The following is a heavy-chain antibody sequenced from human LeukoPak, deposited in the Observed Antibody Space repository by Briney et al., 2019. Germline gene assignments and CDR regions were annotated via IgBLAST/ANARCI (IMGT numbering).Heavy chain of an antibody. Sequence: GGSLRLSCAASGFTFSSYAMSWVRQAPGKGLEWISAISGSGGSTYYVDSVKGRFTISRDNSKNTLYLQMNSLRVEDTAVYYCATLPVAGLYFDYWGQGTLVTVSS. CDR2: ISGSGGST. J-gene: IGHJ4*02. V-gene: IGHV3-23*01. CDR1: GFTFSSYA. D-gene: IGHD6-19*01. CDR3: ATLPVAGLYFDY.